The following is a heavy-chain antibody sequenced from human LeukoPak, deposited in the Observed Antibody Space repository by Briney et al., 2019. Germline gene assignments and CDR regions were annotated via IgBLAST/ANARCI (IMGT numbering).Heavy chain of an antibody. CDR3: ARSGRGVDSFYFYMDV. J-gene: IGHJ6*03. V-gene: IGHV3-7*01. CDR2: IKHDGSEKQDGSEK. D-gene: IGHD3-10*01. Sequence: GGSLRLSCAASGFTFSQYWVSWVRQAPGKGLEWVANIKHDGSEKQDGSEKNYVDSVKGRFTISRDNAKNSLYLQMNSLRAEDTAVYYCARSGRGVDSFYFYMDVWGKGTTVTVSS. CDR1: GFTFSQYW.